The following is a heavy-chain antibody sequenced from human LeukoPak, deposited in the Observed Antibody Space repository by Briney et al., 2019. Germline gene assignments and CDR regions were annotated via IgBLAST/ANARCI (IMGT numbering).Heavy chain of an antibody. J-gene: IGHJ6*03. CDR1: GGSISSSSYY. CDR2: IYYSGST. Sequence: KASETLSLTCTVSGGSISSSSYYWGWIRQPPGKGLEWIGSIYYSGSTNYNPSLKSRVTISVDKSKNQFSPKLSSVTAADTAVYYCARGSYSLDYARIHMDVWGKGTTVTVSS. D-gene: IGHD5-18*01. V-gene: IGHV4-39*07. CDR3: ARGSYSLDYARIHMDV.